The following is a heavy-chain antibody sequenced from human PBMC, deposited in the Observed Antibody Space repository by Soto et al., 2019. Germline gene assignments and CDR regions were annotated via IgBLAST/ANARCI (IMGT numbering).Heavy chain of an antibody. Sequence: EAQLVESGGGLVQPGGSLRLSCAVSGFTFTRYWMSWVRQAPGKGLEWVANIKQDGSEKYYVDSVKGRFTISRDNAKNSLFLQMNNLRAEDTALYYCIRGSGYAYDAFDIWGRGTLVTVSS. V-gene: IGHV3-7*01. J-gene: IGHJ3*02. CDR3: IRGSGYAYDAFDI. CDR1: GFTFTRYW. CDR2: IKQDGSEK. D-gene: IGHD5-12*01.